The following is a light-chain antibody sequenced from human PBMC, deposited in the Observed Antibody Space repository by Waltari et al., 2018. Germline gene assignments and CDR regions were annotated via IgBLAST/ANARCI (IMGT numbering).Light chain of an antibody. CDR2: GAS. CDR1: QSVSSN. V-gene: IGKV3-15*01. J-gene: IGKJ2*01. CDR3: QQYNNWPPKYT. Sequence: EIVMTQSPATLHVSPGERATLSCRASQSVSSNLAWYQQKPGQAPRLLIYGASTRATGIPARFSGSGSGTEFTLTISSLQSEDFAVYYCQQYNNWPPKYTFGQGTKLEIK.